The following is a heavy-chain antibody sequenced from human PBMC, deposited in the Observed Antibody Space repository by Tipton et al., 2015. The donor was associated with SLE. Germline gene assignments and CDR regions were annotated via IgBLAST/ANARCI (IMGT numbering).Heavy chain of an antibody. Sequence: TLSLTCTVYGGSFRGYYWGWVRPPPGKGLEWIGEINHGENTNYNPSLQSRVTISVDTSKNQFSLKVTSVAAADTAVYYCARGGSGAFDTWGQGTMVTVSS. CDR2: INHGENT. D-gene: IGHD1-14*01. CDR3: ARGGSGAFDT. V-gene: IGHV4-34*01. CDR1: GGSFRGYY. J-gene: IGHJ3*02.